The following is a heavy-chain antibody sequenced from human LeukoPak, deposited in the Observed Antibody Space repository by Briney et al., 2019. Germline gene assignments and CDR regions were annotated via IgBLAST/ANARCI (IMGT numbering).Heavy chain of an antibody. CDR2: INPNSGGT. CDR3: ARGLPTITGDYYGMDV. V-gene: IGHV1-2*06. J-gene: IGHJ6*02. D-gene: IGHD1-14*01. CDR1: GYTFTGYY. Sequence: ASVKVSCKASGYTFTGYYMHWVRQAPGQGLEWMGRINPNSGGTNYAQKFQGRVTMTRGTSISTAYMELSRLRSDDTAVYYCARGLPTITGDYYGMDVWGQGTTVTVSS.